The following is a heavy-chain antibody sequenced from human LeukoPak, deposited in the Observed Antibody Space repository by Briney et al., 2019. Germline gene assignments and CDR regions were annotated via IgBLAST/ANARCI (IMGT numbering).Heavy chain of an antibody. J-gene: IGHJ3*02. CDR3: TTEYRHSSGWYGAFDI. CDR2: IKGKTDGGAT. V-gene: IGHV3-15*01. D-gene: IGHD6-19*01. CDR1: GFTLTNAL. Sequence: GGSLRLSCAASGFTLTNALMSWVRQAPGKGLEWLGRIKGKTDGGATDYAALVKGRFTILRDDSENTPYLQMNSLETEDTAVYYCTTEYRHSSGWYGAFDIWGQGIMVTVSS.